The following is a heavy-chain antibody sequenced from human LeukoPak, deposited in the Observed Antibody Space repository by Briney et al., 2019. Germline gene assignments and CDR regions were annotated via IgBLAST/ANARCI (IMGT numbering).Heavy chain of an antibody. J-gene: IGHJ6*03. Sequence: SVKVSCKASGGTFSSYAINWVRQAPGQGLEWMGGIIPIFGTANYAQKFRGRVTITTDESTSTAYMELSSLRSEDTAVYYCARDISGSRGVITPHYYYYYMDVWGKGTTVTVSS. V-gene: IGHV1-69*05. D-gene: IGHD3-22*01. CDR2: IIPIFGTA. CDR1: GGTFSSYA. CDR3: ARDISGSRGVITPHYYYYYMDV.